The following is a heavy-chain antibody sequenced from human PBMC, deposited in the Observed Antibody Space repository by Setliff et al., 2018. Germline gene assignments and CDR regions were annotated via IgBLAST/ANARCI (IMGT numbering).Heavy chain of an antibody. D-gene: IGHD2-21*02. V-gene: IGHV3-15*01. Sequence: GESLKISCTASGFTFKNAWMSWVRQAPGKGLEWVGRIKSNIDAGTTDYAAPVKGRFTISRDDSTNMVFLQMNSLKTEDTAVYYCATGTVCVGDCYSGRLNYWGQGTLVTVSS. J-gene: IGHJ4*02. CDR2: IKSNIDAGTT. CDR3: ATGTVCVGDCYSGRLNY. CDR1: GFTFKNAW.